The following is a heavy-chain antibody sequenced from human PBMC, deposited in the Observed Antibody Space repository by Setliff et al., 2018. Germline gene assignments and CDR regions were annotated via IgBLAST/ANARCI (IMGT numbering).Heavy chain of an antibody. J-gene: IGHJ4*02. CDR1: GYIFSDHY. D-gene: IGHD3-10*01. Sequence: ASVKVSCKASGYIFSDHYMHWVRQAPGKGLEWMGWINSNGGDTNYAQTFEGRLTLTRDTSIRTTYMELATLTLTSVTAADTAVYYCARVGDRDGYSFLLDYWGQGTPVTVSS. CDR3: ARVGDRDGYSFLLDY. CDR2: INSNGGDT. V-gene: IGHV1-2*02.